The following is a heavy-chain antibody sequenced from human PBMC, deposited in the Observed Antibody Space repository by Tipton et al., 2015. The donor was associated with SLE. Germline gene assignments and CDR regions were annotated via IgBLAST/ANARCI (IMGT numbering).Heavy chain of an antibody. Sequence: TLSLTCAVYGGSLSGYSWSWIRQPPGKGLECIGEINHSGSTNYNPSLKSRVTISVDTSKNQFSLKLSSVTAADTAVYFCARGPPMDVWGKGTTVTVST. J-gene: IGHJ6*04. CDR3: ARGPPMDV. V-gene: IGHV4-34*01. CDR2: INHSGST. CDR1: GGSLSGYS.